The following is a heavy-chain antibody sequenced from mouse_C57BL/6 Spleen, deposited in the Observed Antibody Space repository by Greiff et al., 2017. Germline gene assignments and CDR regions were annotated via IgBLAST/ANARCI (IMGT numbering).Heavy chain of an antibody. J-gene: IGHJ3*01. Sequence: QVQLKESGAELVRPGASVTLSCKASGYTFTDYEMHWVKQTPVHGLEWIGAIDPETGGTAYNQKFKGKAILTADKSSSTAYMELRSLTSEDSAVYYCTMRSSAYWGQGTLVTVSA. CDR3: TMRSSAY. CDR2: IDPETGGT. V-gene: IGHV1-15*01. CDR1: GYTFTDYE.